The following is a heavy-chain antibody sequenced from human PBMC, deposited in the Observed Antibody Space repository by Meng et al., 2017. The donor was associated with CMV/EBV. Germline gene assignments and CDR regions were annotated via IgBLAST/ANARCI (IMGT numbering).Heavy chain of an antibody. Sequence: SGPTLVKPTQTLTLTCTFSGFSLSSTGVGVGWIRQPPGKALEWLTLLYWNNDERYRPSLKSRLSITKDTSKNQVVLTMTNMDPVDTGTYYCAHRDVSRAFDIWGQGTMVTVSS. CDR1: GFSLSSTGVG. D-gene: IGHD5/OR15-5a*01. CDR3: AHRDVSRAFDI. J-gene: IGHJ3*02. CDR2: LYWNNDE. V-gene: IGHV2-5*01.